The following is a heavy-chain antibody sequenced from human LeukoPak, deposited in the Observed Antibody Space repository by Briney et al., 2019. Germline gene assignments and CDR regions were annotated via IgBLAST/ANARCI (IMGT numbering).Heavy chain of an antibody. J-gene: IGHJ5*02. CDR3: ARAKNYDFWSGYWGIWFDP. CDR2: IYYSGST. Sequence: SETLXLTCTVSGGSISSYYWSWIRQPPGKGLEWIGYIYYSGSTNYNPSLKSRVTISVDTSKNQFSLKLSSVTAADTAVYYCARAKNYDFWSGYWGIWFDPWGQGTLVTVSS. CDR1: GGSISSYY. D-gene: IGHD3-3*01. V-gene: IGHV4-59*01.